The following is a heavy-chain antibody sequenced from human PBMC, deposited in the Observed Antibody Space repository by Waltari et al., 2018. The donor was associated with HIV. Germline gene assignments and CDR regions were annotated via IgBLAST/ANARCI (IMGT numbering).Heavy chain of an antibody. Sequence: QVQLVQSGAEVKKPGASVKVSCKASGYTITGYFLHWVRQAPGQGLEWMGRLNPSSGKTNYAQKFQGRVTMTSDTSINTAYMELSSLRSDDTPVYYCARDMGPFNTWGQGTLVTVSS. CDR3: ARDMGPFNT. CDR1: GYTITGYF. D-gene: IGHD3-16*01. CDR2: LNPSSGKT. V-gene: IGHV1-2*06. J-gene: IGHJ5*02.